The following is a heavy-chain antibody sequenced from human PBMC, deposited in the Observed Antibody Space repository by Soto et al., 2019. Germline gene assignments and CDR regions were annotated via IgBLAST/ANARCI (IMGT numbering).Heavy chain of an antibody. J-gene: IGHJ6*02. CDR2: IIPIFGTA. CDR3: ARGHRTYYYDSSARAGPDYGMDV. V-gene: IGHV1-69*01. Sequence: QVQLVQSGAEVKKPGSSVKVSCKASGGTFSSYAISWVRQAPGQGLEWMGGIIPIFGTANYAQKFQGRVTITADESTSTAYMELSSLRSEDTAVYYCARGHRTYYYDSSARAGPDYGMDVWGQGTTVTVSS. D-gene: IGHD3-22*01. CDR1: GGTFSSYA.